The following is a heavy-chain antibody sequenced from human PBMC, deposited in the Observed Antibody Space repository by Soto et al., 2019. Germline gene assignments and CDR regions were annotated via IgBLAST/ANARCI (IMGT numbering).Heavy chain of an antibody. V-gene: IGHV4-30-2*01. CDR2: IYHGST. D-gene: IGHD2-21*02. J-gene: IGHJ5*02. CDR3: ARITYCGGDCYRGFDP. CDR1: GGSISSGGYS. Sequence: PSETLSLTCTVSGGSISSGGYSWSWIRQPPGKGLECIGYIYHGSTYYNPSLKSRVTISVDRSKNQFSLKLSSVTAADTAVYYCARITYCGGDCYRGFDPWGQGTLVTVSS.